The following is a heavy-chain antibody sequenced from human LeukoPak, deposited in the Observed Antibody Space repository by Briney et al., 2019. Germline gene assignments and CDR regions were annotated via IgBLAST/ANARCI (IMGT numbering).Heavy chain of an antibody. D-gene: IGHD1-14*01. CDR2: ICNTGTT. CDR1: GVSISSSY. CDR3: ARHEPPGARRHLDY. J-gene: IGHJ4*02. V-gene: IGHV4-59*08. Sequence: SEPLSLTCNVSGVSISSSYWSWTPQPPGKGLEWVGYICNTGTTNYTPSLNSRVTISVDTFKSQLSLRLSSVSAANTAVYYCARHEPPGARRHLDYWGQGTLVTVSS.